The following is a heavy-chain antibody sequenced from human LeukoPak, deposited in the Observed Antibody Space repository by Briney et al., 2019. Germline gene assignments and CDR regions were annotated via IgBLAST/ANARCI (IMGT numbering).Heavy chain of an antibody. CDR2: IIPIFGTA. CDR1: GGTFSSYA. Sequence: GASVKVSCKASGGTFSSYATSWVRQAPGQGLEWMGGIIPIFGTANYAQKFQGRVTITADESTSTAYMELSSLRSEDTAVYYCARDSNYYYDSSGYYSLDYWGQGTLVTVSS. V-gene: IGHV1-69*13. CDR3: ARDSNYYYDSSGYYSLDY. D-gene: IGHD3-22*01. J-gene: IGHJ4*02.